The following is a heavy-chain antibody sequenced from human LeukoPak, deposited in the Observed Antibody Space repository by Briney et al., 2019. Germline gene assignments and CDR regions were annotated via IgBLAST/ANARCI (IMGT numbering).Heavy chain of an antibody. V-gene: IGHV4-4*02. CDR3: ARTESTGDLRLWYFDY. Sequence: GSLRLSCAASGFTFSSRGMHWVRQPPGKGLEWIGEIYHSGSTNYNPSLKSRVTISVDKSKNQFSLKLSSVTAADTAVYYCARTESTGDLRLWYFDYWGQGTLVTVSS. CDR2: IYHSGST. CDR1: GFTFSSRGM. D-gene: IGHD2-8*02. J-gene: IGHJ4*02.